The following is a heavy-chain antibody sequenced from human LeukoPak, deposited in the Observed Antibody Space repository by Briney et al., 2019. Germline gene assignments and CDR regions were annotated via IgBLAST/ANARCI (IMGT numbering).Heavy chain of an antibody. Sequence: GSSVKVSCKASGGTFSSYAISWVRQAPGQGLEWMGRIIPILGIANYAQKFQGRVTITADKSTSTAYMELNSLRAEDTAVYYCARDPRGGWQQNNWFDPWGQGTLVTVSS. V-gene: IGHV1-69*04. CDR3: ARDPRGGWQQNNWFDP. D-gene: IGHD6-13*01. J-gene: IGHJ5*02. CDR2: IIPILGIA. CDR1: GGTFSSYA.